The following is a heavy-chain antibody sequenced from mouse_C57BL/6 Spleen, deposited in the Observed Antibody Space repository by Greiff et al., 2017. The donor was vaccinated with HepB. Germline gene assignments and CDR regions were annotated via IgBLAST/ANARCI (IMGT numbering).Heavy chain of an antibody. J-gene: IGHJ3*01. CDR2: ILPGSSST. D-gene: IGHD2-2*01. Sequence: VQLQQSGAELMKPGASVKLSCKATGYTFTGYWIEWVKQRPGHGLEWIGEILPGSSSTNYNEKFKGKATITADTSSNTAYMQLSSLTTEDSAIYCCARKIYYGYDGFAYWGQGTLVTVSA. CDR3: ARKIYYGYDGFAY. CDR1: GYTFTGYW. V-gene: IGHV1-9*01.